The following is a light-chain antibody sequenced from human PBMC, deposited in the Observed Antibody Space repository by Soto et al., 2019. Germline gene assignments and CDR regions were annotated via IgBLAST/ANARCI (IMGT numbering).Light chain of an antibody. V-gene: IGLV2-14*01. J-gene: IGLJ2*01. CDR1: SSDVGGYNY. CDR2: DVS. CDR3: SSYTGSSTYVV. Sequence: QSALTQPASVSGSPGQSITISCTGTSSDVGGYNYVSWYQQHPGKAPKLMIYDVSNRPSGVSNRFSGSKSGNTASLPISGLQAEEEADYYCSSYTGSSTYVVFGGGTKVTVL.